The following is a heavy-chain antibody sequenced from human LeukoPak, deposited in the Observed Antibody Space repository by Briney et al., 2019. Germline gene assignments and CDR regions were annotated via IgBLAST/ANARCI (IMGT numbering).Heavy chain of an antibody. J-gene: IGHJ4*02. CDR2: ISSSSSTI. CDR1: GFTFSTYS. Sequence: PGGSLRLSCAASGFTFSTYSMNWVRQAPGKGLEWVSYISSSSSTIYYADSVKGRFTISRDNAKNSLYLQMNSLRAEDTAVYYCARDLGYCTNGACHTRFDYWGQGALVTVSS. CDR3: ARDLGYCTNGACHTRFDY. V-gene: IGHV3-48*01. D-gene: IGHD2-8*01.